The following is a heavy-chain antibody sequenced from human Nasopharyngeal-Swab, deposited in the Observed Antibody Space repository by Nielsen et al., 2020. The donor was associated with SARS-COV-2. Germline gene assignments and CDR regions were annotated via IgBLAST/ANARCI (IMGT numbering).Heavy chain of an antibody. CDR2: IYPGESET. J-gene: IGHJ6*02. Sequence: KVSCKGSGYSFTNYWIGWVRQMPGKGLDWMGIIYPGESETRYSTSFEGQVTISVDKSISTAYLQWSSLKASDTAMYYCARVQGYCTGGSCYSVFYYFAMDVWGQGTTVTVSS. CDR1: GYSFTNYW. D-gene: IGHD2-15*01. CDR3: ARVQGYCTGGSCYSVFYYFAMDV. V-gene: IGHV5-51*01.